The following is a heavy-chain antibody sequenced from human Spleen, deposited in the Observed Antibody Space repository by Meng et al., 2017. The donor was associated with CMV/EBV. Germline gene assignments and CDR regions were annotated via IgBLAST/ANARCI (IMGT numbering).Heavy chain of an antibody. Sequence: QVPMVVAGGGLVKPGGSLRLSCAASGFTFSAYYMSWIRQAPGKGLEWVSYISSSSSYTNYADSVKGRFTISRDNAKNSLYLQMNSLRAEDTAVYYCARVVGAVDYWGQGTLVTVSS. V-gene: IGHV3-11*05. J-gene: IGHJ4*02. CDR3: ARVVGAVDY. D-gene: IGHD1-26*01. CDR2: ISSSSSYT. CDR1: GFTFSAYY.